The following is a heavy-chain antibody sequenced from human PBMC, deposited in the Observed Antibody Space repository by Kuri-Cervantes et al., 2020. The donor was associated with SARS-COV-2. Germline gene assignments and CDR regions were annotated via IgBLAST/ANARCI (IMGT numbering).Heavy chain of an antibody. D-gene: IGHD3-10*01. J-gene: IGHJ4*02. CDR3: ARHFYGSGTYYNEGFVDY. V-gene: IGHV6-1*01. Sequence: SETLSLTCAISGDSVSSNSAAWNWIRQSPSRGLEWLGRTYYRSKWYNDYAVSVKSRITINPDTSKNQFSLQLNSVTPEDTAVYYCARHFYGSGTYYNEGFVDYWGQGTLVTVSS. CDR2: TYYRSKWYN. CDR1: GDSVSSNSAA.